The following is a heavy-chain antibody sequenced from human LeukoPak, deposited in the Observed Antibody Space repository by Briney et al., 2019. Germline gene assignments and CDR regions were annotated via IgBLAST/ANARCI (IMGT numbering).Heavy chain of an antibody. CDR1: GFSFSSYW. D-gene: IGHD2-21*01. CDR2: IKEDGSEK. V-gene: IGHV3-7*01. J-gene: IGHJ5*02. CDR3: ARATASNWFDP. Sequence: GGSLRLSCGASGFSFSSYWMSWVRQAPGKGLEWEANIKEDGSEKYYVDSVKGRFTISRDNAKNSLYLQMNSLRAEDTAVYYCARATASNWFDPWGQGALVTVSS.